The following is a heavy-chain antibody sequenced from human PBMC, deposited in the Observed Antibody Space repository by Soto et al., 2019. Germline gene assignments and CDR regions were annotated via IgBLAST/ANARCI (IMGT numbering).Heavy chain of an antibody. Sequence: EVQLVESGGGWVQPGRSLRLSCEASGFIFDDYAMHCVRQVPGRGLEWVSGISWNGGFIGYADSVKGRFTISRDNAKNSLYLEMYSLRPEDSALYYCVKDIGRACSGVSCRLYYYIDVGGRGTTGTASS. CDR2: ISWNGGFI. V-gene: IGHV3-9*01. CDR1: GFIFDDYA. CDR3: VKDIGRACSGVSCRLYYYIDV. J-gene: IGHJ6*03. D-gene: IGHD2-15*01.